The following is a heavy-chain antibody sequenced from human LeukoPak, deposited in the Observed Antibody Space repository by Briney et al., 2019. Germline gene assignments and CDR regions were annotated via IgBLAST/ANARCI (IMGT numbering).Heavy chain of an antibody. V-gene: IGHV3-7*02. CDR1: GFSFREHW. CDR2: IKEDGNED. D-gene: IGHD5-12*01. Sequence: GSLRLSCTVSGFSFREHWMSWVRQAPGKGLEWVGNIKEDGNEDYYVDSVEGRFVIFRDNAKNSLYLQMHSLRAEDTAVYYCTRGDRGYAESLYWGRGTLVTVSS. CDR3: TRGDRGYAESLY. J-gene: IGHJ4*02.